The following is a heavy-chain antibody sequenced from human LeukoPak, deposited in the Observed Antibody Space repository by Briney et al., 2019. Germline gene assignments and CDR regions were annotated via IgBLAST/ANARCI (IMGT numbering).Heavy chain of an antibody. CDR2: IYSSGST. Sequence: SQTLSLTCTVSGGSISIGRDYWSWIRQPAGRGLEWIGRIYSSGSTNYNPSLKSRVTISVDTSKNQFSLKLNSVSAADTAVYYCAREAYDFWSGYYDYWGQGTLVTVSS. D-gene: IGHD3-3*01. J-gene: IGHJ4*02. CDR1: GGSISIGRDY. CDR3: AREAYDFWSGYYDY. V-gene: IGHV4-61*02.